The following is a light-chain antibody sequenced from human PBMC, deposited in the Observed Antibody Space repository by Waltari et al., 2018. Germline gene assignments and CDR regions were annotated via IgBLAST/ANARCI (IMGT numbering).Light chain of an antibody. CDR3: QHRSNWPLT. J-gene: IGKJ4*01. Sequence: IALPQSPATLSSSPGKGTTLSCRASQSVSSSLAWYQQKPGQAPRLLIYDASNRATGIPARFSGSGSGTDFTLTISSLEPEDFAVYYCQHRSNWPLTFGGGTKVEI. V-gene: IGKV3-11*01. CDR1: QSVSSS. CDR2: DAS.